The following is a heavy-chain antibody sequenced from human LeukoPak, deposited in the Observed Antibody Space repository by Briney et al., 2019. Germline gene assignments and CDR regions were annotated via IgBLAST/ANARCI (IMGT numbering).Heavy chain of an antibody. V-gene: IGHV3-11*06. Sequence: GGSLRLSCAASGFTFSDYYMSWIRQAPGKGLEWVSYISSSSSYTNYADSVKGRFTISRDNAKNSLYLQMKSLRAEDTAVYYCARYYDILTGYYTSIGYWGQGTLVTVSS. CDR2: ISSSSSYT. CDR3: ARYYDILTGYYTSIGY. CDR1: GFTFSDYY. J-gene: IGHJ4*02. D-gene: IGHD3-9*01.